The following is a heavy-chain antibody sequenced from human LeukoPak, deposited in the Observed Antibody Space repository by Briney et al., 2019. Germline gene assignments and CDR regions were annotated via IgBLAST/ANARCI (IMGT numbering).Heavy chain of an antibody. CDR2: INSDGSST. J-gene: IGHJ6*02. CDR3: ARDLSYDFWSGYYWPLYGMDV. D-gene: IGHD3-3*01. CDR1: GFTFSSYR. V-gene: IGHV3-74*01. Sequence: GGSLRLSCAASGFTFSSYRMHWVRQAPGKGLVWVSRINSDGSSTNYADSVKGRFTISRDNAKNTLYLQMNSLRAEDTAVYYCARDLSYDFWSGYYWPLYGMDVWGQGTTVTVSS.